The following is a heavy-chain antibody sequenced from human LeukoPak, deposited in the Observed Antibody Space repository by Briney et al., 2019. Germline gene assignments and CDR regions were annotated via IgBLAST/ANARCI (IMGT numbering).Heavy chain of an antibody. CDR1: GFTFSRYS. D-gene: IGHD3-9*01. CDR3: ARHILTGVAMDY. CDR2: INHSGST. V-gene: IGHV4-34*01. J-gene: IGHJ4*02. Sequence: PGGSLRLSCAASGFTFSRYSMNWVRQAPGKGLEWIGEINHSGSTNYNPSLKSRVTISVDTSKNQFSLKLSSVTAADTAVYYCARHILTGVAMDYWGQGTLVTVSS.